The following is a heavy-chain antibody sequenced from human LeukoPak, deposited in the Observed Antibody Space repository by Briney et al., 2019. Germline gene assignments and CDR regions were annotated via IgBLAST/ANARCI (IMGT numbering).Heavy chain of an antibody. CDR3: ARVVAGRRFDP. V-gene: IGHV4-59*01. CDR1: GGXISSYH. CDR2: IYYSGST. D-gene: IGHD6-19*01. J-gene: IGHJ5*02. Sequence: SETLSLTCTVSGGXISSYHCSWIRQPPGKGLEWIGYIYYSGSTNYNPSLKSRVTISVDTSKNQFSLKVNSVTAADTAVYYCARVVAGRRFDPWGQGTLVTVSS.